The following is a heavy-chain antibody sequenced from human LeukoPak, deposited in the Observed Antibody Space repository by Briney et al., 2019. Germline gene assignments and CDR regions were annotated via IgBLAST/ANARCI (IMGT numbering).Heavy chain of an antibody. Sequence: GESLTLSCAASGCTFSSYARNWVRQAPGKGLEWVSSISGGGGDTHYAASVGGRFPISRATSKNALFMQRNSLRAEDTAVYYCGKSVSTNWDYFEYWGQGRLVTASS. J-gene: IGHJ4*02. CDR1: GCTFSSYA. CDR3: GKSVSTNWDYFEY. D-gene: IGHD7-27*01. CDR2: ISGGGGDT. V-gene: IGHV3-23*01.